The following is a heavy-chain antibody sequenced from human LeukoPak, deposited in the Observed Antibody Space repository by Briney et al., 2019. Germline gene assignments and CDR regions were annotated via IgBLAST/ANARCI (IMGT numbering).Heavy chain of an antibody. CDR3: ERETYYYGMDV. CDR1: GGSLSSYY. Sequence: SETLSLTRTASGGSLSSYYWSWLRQPPGRGLEWIGYIYYSGSTNYNPSLKSRVIISVDMSKNQFSMKLSSVTAADPAVYYCERETYYYGMDVWGQGTTVTVSS. CDR2: IYYSGST. J-gene: IGHJ6*01. V-gene: IGHV4-59*01.